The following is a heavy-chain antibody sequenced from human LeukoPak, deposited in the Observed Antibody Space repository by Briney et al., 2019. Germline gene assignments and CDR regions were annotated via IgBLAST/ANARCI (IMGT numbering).Heavy chain of an antibody. V-gene: IGHV3-21*01. Sequence: GGSLRLSCAASGFTFSSHSMNWVRQAPGKGLEWVSSISSSSSYIYYADSVKGRFTISRDNAKNSLYLQMNSLRAEDTAVYYCARDGSFGYYYGSGSTYWGQGTLVTVSS. CDR3: ARDGSFGYYYGSGSTY. CDR1: GFTFSSHS. J-gene: IGHJ4*02. CDR2: ISSSSSYI. D-gene: IGHD3-10*01.